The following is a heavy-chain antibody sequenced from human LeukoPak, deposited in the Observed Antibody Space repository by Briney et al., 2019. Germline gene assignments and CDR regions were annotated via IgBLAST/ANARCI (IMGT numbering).Heavy chain of an antibody. CDR2: IKQDGSDK. CDR3: ATDIVGATTGVAFDI. V-gene: IGHV3-7*01. J-gene: IGHJ3*02. Sequence: SGDSLRLSCAASGFTFTKYWMTWVRQAPGKGLEWVGNIKQDGSDKNYMDSVKGRFTISRDNTKNSVYLQMSSLRAEDTAVYYCATDIVGATTGVAFDIWGQGTMVTVSS. D-gene: IGHD1-26*01. CDR1: GFTFTKYW.